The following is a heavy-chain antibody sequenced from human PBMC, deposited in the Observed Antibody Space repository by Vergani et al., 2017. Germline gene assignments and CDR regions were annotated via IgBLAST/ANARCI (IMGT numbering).Heavy chain of an antibody. J-gene: IGHJ6*02. CDR1: GFTFSSYA. V-gene: IGHV3-23*01. Sequence: EVQLLESGGGLVQPGGSLRLSCAASGFTFSSYAMSWVRQAPGKGLELVSAISGSGGSTYYADSVKGRFTISRDNSKNTLFLQMNSLRAEDTAVYYCAKLGPMVRGVINYYYAMDVWGQGTTVTVSS. CDR3: AKLGPMVRGVINYYYAMDV. D-gene: IGHD3-10*01. CDR2: ISGSGGST.